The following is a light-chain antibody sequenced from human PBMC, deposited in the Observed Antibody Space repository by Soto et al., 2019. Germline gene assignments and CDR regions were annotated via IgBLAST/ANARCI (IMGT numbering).Light chain of an antibody. V-gene: IGKV3-11*01. J-gene: IGKJ4*01. CDR3: QQRSNWPPLT. CDR2: DAS. CDR1: QSVSSY. Sequence: EIVLTQSPATLSLSPGERATLSCRASQSVSSYLAWYQQKPGQAPRLLIYDASNRATGIPARFSGSGSGTDFTLPISILEPEDFAVYYCQQRSNWPPLTCGGGTKVEIK.